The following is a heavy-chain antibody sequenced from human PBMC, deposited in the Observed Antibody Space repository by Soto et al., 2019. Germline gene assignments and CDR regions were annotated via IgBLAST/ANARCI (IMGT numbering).Heavy chain of an antibody. J-gene: IGHJ4*02. V-gene: IGHV4-34*01. CDR2: INHSGST. D-gene: IGHD3-22*01. CDR3: ARARMDYYDSSGYYYFDY. Sequence: SETLSLTCAVYGGSFSGYYWSWIRQPPGKGLEWIGEINHSGSTNYNQSLKSRVTISVDTSKNQFSLKLSSVTAADTAVYYCARARMDYYDSSGYYYFDYWGQGTLVTVSS. CDR1: GGSFSGYY.